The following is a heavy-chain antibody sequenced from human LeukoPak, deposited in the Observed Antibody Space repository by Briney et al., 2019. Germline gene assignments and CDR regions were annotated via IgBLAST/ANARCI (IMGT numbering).Heavy chain of an antibody. Sequence: ASVKVSCKASGYTFTSNALGWVRQAPGQGLEWMGWINTNTGNPTYAQGFTGRFVFSLDTSDNTAYLQISSLQAEDTAVCSCASFFCTSALCYYLDYWGQGTLVTVSS. D-gene: IGHD2-8*01. J-gene: IGHJ4*02. V-gene: IGHV7-4-1*02. CDR3: ASFFCTSALCYYLDY. CDR1: GYTFTSNA. CDR2: INTNTGNP.